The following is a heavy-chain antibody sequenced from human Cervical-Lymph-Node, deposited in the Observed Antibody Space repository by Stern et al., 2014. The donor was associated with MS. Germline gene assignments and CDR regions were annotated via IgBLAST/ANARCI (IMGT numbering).Heavy chain of an antibody. CDR1: GGSVISGNW. CDR3: ARDKGYTSSLGYWFDP. D-gene: IGHD6-19*01. Sequence: QVQLVQSGPGLVKPSGTLSLTCAVSGGSVISGNWWSWVRQPPGKGLEWIGEIFHSETTNFNPSFKSRVTISIDKSQNQFSLKLTSVTAADTAVYYCARDKGYTSSLGYWFDPWGQGTLVTGS. CDR2: IFHSETT. V-gene: IGHV4-4*02. J-gene: IGHJ5*02.